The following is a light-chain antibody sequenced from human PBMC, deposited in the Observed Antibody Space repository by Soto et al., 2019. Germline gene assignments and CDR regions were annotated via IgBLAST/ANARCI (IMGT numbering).Light chain of an antibody. CDR2: DAS. J-gene: IGKJ4*01. CDR1: QSVSSSY. V-gene: IGKV3-20*01. CDR3: QQYGNYPLT. Sequence: ILLTQSPGTLSLSPGERATLSCRASQSVSSSYLAWYQQKPGQAPRLLIYDASSRDTGIPDRFSGSGSGTDFTLTISRLEPEDFAVYYCQQYGNYPLTFGGGTKVDIK.